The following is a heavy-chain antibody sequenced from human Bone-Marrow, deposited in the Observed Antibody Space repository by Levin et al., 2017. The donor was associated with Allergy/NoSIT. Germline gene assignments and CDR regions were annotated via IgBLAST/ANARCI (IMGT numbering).Heavy chain of an antibody. CDR2: IIANFGKP. Sequence: GASVKVSCKASGATSGTYGFVWVRQAPGQGLEWMGGIIANFGKPYYAQNFQGRLIITADELTDTAYMEMSSLRSDDTAVYYCATCGFSYGSPNFFFNAIDVWGHGTTVTVSS. CDR1: GATSGTYG. V-gene: IGHV1-69*13. J-gene: IGHJ6*02. CDR3: ATCGFSYGSPNFFFNAIDV. D-gene: IGHD5-18*01.